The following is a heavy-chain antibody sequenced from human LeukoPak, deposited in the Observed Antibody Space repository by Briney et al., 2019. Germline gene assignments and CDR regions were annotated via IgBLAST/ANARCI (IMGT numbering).Heavy chain of an antibody. J-gene: IGHJ5*02. V-gene: IGHV4-59*01. D-gene: IGHD3-22*01. CDR1: GGSISSYY. CDR3: ARGGSSGYYAWFDP. Sequence: SETLSLTCPVSGGSISSYYWSWIRQPPGKGQDGIGYIYYSGSTNYNPSLKSRVTISVDTSKNQFSLKLSSVTAADTAVYYCARGGSSGYYAWFDPWGQGTLVTVSS. CDR2: IYYSGST.